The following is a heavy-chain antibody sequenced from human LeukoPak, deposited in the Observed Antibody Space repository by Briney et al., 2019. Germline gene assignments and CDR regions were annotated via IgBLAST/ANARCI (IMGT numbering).Heavy chain of an antibody. J-gene: IGHJ5*02. D-gene: IGHD2-21*02. Sequence: GESLKISCKGSGYSFTSYWIGWVRQMPGKGLEWTGIIYPDDSDTRYSPSFQGQVTISADKSISTAYLQWSSLKASDTAMYYCARQMVVTAIPGWFDPWGQGTLVTVSS. CDR1: GYSFTSYW. CDR3: ARQMVVTAIPGWFDP. V-gene: IGHV5-51*01. CDR2: IYPDDSDT.